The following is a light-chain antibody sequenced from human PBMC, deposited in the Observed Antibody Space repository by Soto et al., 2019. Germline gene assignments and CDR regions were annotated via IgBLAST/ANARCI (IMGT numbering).Light chain of an antibody. CDR1: RSNMGINY. CDR2: DNN. CDR3: GTWDSSLSAGV. J-gene: IGLJ3*02. V-gene: IGLV1-51*01. Sequence: QSVLTQSPSVSAAPGQRVTISCSGSRSNMGINYVSWYQQLPGTAPKVLIYDNNKRPSGIPDRFSGSKSGTSATLGITGLQTGDEADYYCGTWDSSLSAGVFGGGTQLTVL.